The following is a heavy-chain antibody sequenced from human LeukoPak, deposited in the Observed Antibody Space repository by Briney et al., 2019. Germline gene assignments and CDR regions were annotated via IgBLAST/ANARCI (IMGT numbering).Heavy chain of an antibody. Sequence: SETLSLTCNFSAVSVSRHFWSWLRQTPEKGLEWLGYVFSSGSTNYNPSLKSRLTISLDASKHQFSLTLKSVTAADTAVYYCAREYDYWGLGTLVTVSS. CDR3: AREYDY. J-gene: IGHJ4*01. CDR2: VFSSGST. V-gene: IGHV4-59*02. CDR1: AVSVSRHF.